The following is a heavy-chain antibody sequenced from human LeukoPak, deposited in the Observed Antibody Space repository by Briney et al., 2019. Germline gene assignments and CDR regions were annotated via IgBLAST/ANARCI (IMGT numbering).Heavy chain of an antibody. CDR2: INGNSGGT. Sequence: ASVKVSCKASGYTFTAYYMHWVRQAPGQGLEWMGWINGNSGGTNYAQKFQGRVTMTRDTSISTAYMDLSSLRSDDTAVYYCGAGREMPTIYYWGQGTLVTVSS. CDR3: GAGREMPTIYY. J-gene: IGHJ4*02. CDR1: GYTFTAYY. D-gene: IGHD5-24*01. V-gene: IGHV1-2*02.